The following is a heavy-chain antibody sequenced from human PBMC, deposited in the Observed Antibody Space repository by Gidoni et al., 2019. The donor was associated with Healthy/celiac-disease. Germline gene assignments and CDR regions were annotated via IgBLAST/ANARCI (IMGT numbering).Heavy chain of an antibody. J-gene: IGHJ4*02. D-gene: IGHD3-22*01. V-gene: IGHV3-13*05. CDR2: IGTAGDP. Sequence: EVQLVESGGGLVQPGGSLRLSCAASGFTFSSYDMHWVRQATGKVLGWVSAIGTAGDPYYPGSVKGRFIISRENAKNSLYLQMNSLRAGDTAVYYCARAVYYYDSSGYYYYFDYWGQGTLVTVSS. CDR1: GFTFSSYD. CDR3: ARAVYYYDSSGYYYYFDY.